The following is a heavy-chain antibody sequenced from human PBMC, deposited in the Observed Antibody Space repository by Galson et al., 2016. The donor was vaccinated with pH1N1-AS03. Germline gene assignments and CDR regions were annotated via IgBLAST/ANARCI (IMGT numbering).Heavy chain of an antibody. V-gene: IGHV4-59*12. J-gene: IGHJ3*02. CDR3: ARRLVERLLDDLSEAFDM. Sequence: ETLSLTCSVSGDSIRSNDWGWIRQSPGKGLEFIGYISRSGSTNYNPSLKSRATISVDTSNSRFSLSLRSATAADTAVYFSARRLVERLLDDLSEAFDMWGQGTMVTVSS. CDR2: ISRSGST. D-gene: IGHD3-3*01. CDR1: GDSIRSND.